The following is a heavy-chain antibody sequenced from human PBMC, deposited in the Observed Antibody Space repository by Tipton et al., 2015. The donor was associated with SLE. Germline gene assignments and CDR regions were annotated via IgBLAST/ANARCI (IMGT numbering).Heavy chain of an antibody. CDR3: ARDGRGGVGVYYYYYGMDV. Sequence: GLVKPSETLSLTCTVSGGSISSSLYYWGWIRQPPGKGLEWIGSVYYSGSTYYNPSLKSRVTISVDTSKNQFSLKLTSVTAADTAVYYCARDGRGGVGVYYYYYGMDVWGQGTTVTVSS. D-gene: IGHD3-16*01. J-gene: IGHJ6*02. V-gene: IGHV4-39*07. CDR2: VYYSGST. CDR1: GGSISSSLYY.